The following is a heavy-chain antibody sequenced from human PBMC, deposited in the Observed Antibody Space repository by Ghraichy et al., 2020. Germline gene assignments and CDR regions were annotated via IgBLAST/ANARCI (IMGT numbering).Heavy chain of an antibody. J-gene: IGHJ1*01. Sequence: SETLSLTCAISGDSVSSDSAAWAWIRQSPSRGLEWLGRTYYRSKWYNDYAVSVKSRITINPDTSKNQFSLQLNSVTPEDTAVYYCARGSYGSTWVWGQGTLVAVAS. V-gene: IGHV6-1*01. CDR2: TYYRSKWYN. D-gene: IGHD6-13*01. CDR1: GDSVSSDSAA. CDR3: ARGSYGSTWV.